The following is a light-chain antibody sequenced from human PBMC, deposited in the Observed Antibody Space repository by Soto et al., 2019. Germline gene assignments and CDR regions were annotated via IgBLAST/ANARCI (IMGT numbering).Light chain of an antibody. CDR2: DAS. J-gene: IGKJ4*01. V-gene: IGKV3-11*01. CDR1: QSISSH. CDR3: QQRSTWPLT. Sequence: EIVLTQSPATLSLSPGERATLSCRASQSISSHLAWYQQKPGQAPRLLMYDASNRATGILARFSGSGSGTDFTLTISSLETEDFAVYYCQQRSTWPLTFGGGTKVVIK.